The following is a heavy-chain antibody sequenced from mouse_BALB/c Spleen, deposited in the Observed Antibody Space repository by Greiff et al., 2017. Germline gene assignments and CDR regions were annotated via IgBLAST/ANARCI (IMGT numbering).Heavy chain of an antibody. V-gene: IGHV1-20*02. J-gene: IGHJ2*01. CDR3: ARGNFLDY. CDR2: INPYNGDT. Sequence: VQLQQSGPELVKPGASVKISCKASGYSFTGYFMNWVMQSHGKSLEWIGRINPYNGDTFYNQKFKGKATLTVDKSSSTAHMELRSLASEDSAVYYCARGNFLDYWGQGTTLTVSS. CDR1: GYSFTGYF. D-gene: IGHD2-1*01.